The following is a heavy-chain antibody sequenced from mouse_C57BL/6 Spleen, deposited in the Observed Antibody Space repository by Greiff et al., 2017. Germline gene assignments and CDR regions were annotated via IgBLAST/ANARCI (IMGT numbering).Heavy chain of an antibody. J-gene: IGHJ4*01. CDR3: ARNEDSYYGSSYEGLAMDY. CDR2: IWTGGGT. CDR1: GFSLTSYA. D-gene: IGHD1-1*01. Sequence: VQLVESGPGLVAPSQSLSITCTVSGFSLTSYAISWVRQPPGKGLEWLGVIWTGGGTNYNSALKSRLSISKDNSKSQVFLKMNSLQTDDTARYYCARNEDSYYGSSYEGLAMDYWGQGTSVTVSS. V-gene: IGHV2-9-1*01.